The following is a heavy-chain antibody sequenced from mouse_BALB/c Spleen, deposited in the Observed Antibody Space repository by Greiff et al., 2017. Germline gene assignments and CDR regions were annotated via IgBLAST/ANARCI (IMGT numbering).Heavy chain of an antibody. D-gene: IGHD3-1*01. Sequence: EVQLQQSGAELVKPGASVKLSCTASGFNIKDTYMHWVKQRPEQGLEWIGRIDPANGNTKYDPKFQGKATITADTSSNTAYLQLSSLTSEDTAVYYCARGGLRIYYYAMDYWGQGTSVTVSS. CDR3: ARGGLRIYYYAMDY. V-gene: IGHV14-3*02. J-gene: IGHJ4*01. CDR2: IDPANGNT. CDR1: GFNIKDTY.